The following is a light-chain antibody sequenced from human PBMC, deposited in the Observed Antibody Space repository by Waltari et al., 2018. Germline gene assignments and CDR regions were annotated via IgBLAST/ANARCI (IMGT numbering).Light chain of an antibody. CDR2: VYSDGSP. CDR3: QTGGHGTWV. CDR1: SGHSSNV. Sequence: QLVLTQSPSASASLGASIKLTCTLSSGHSSNVLAWLQQQPEKGPRYFVKVYSDGSPSRGNEIPDRFSGSSSGAERYLTISSLQSEDEADYYCQTGGHGTWVFGGGTRLTVL. J-gene: IGLJ3*02. V-gene: IGLV4-69*01.